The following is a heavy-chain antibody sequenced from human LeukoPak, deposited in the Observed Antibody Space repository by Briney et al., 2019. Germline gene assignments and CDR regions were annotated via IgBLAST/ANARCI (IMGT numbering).Heavy chain of an antibody. D-gene: IGHD4-11*01. Sequence: PGGSLRLSCAASGFTFSSYAMSWVRQAPGKGLEWVSAFSGAGSSTNYADSVKGRFTISRDNSKNTLYLQMNSLRVEDTALYYCATHHDYSNSNYFDFWGPGTLVSVSS. CDR2: FSGAGSST. CDR3: ATHHDYSNSNYFDF. V-gene: IGHV3-23*01. J-gene: IGHJ4*02. CDR1: GFTFSSYA.